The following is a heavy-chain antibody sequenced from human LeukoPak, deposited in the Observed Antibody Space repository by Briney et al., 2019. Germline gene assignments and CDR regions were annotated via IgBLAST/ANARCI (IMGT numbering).Heavy chain of an antibody. CDR1: GGSFSGYY. J-gene: IGHJ4*02. V-gene: IGHV4-34*01. Sequence: SETLSLTCAVYGGSFSGYYWSWIRQPPGKGREWIGQINHSGSTNYNPSLKSRVTISVDTSKNQFSLKLSSVTAAYTAVYCGARGRNYYDSSGYYYDYWGQGTLVTVSS. D-gene: IGHD3-22*01. CDR2: INHSGST. CDR3: ARGRNYYDSSGYYYDY.